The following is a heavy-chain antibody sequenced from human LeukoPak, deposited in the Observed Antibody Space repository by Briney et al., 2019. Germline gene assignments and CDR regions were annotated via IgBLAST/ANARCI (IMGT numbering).Heavy chain of an antibody. Sequence: PSETLSLTCAVYGGSFGGYYWSWIRQPPGKGLEWIGEINHSGSTNYNPSLKSRVTISVDTSKNQFSLKLSSVTAADTAVYYCARGRRRCSGGSCYSPYYYYYMDVWGKGTTVTVSS. J-gene: IGHJ6*03. D-gene: IGHD2-15*01. CDR3: ARGRRRCSGGSCYSPYYYYYMDV. V-gene: IGHV4-34*01. CDR1: GGSFGGYY. CDR2: INHSGST.